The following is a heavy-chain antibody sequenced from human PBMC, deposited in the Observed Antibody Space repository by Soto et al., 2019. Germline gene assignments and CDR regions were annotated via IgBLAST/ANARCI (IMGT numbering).Heavy chain of an antibody. CDR2: IYYSGNT. J-gene: IGHJ4*02. V-gene: IGHV4-39*01. D-gene: IGHD3-10*01. Sequence: QLQLQGSGPGLVKPSETLSLICTVSGGSISSSRFYWGWIRQPPGKGLEWIGSIYYSGNTYYNPSLKSRVTISVDTSKSQFSLKLSSVTAADTALYYCARGFGEFPTTSSWAYRGQGTPVTVSS. CDR3: ARGFGEFPTTSSWAY. CDR1: GGSISSSRFY.